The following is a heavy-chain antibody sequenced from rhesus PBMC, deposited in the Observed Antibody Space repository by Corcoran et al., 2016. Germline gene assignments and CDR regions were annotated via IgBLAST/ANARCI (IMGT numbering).Heavy chain of an antibody. D-gene: IGHD5-42*01. Sequence: QVQLQQWGEGLVKPSETLSLTCAVYGGSVSGFWWGWIRQPPGKGLEWIGRIHSGGNTKYNRSLKSRVTISRDTSKNQFSLRLSSVTAADTAVYYCARRGYSYYHGLDSWGQGVVVTVSS. CDR2: IHSGGNT. J-gene: IGHJ6*01. V-gene: IGHV4-160*01. CDR1: GGSVSGFW. CDR3: ARRGYSYYHGLDS.